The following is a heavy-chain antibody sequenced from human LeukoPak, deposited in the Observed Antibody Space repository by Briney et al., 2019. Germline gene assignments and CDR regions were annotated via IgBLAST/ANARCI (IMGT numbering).Heavy chain of an antibody. CDR2: IYYSGST. Sequence: SETLSLTCTVSGGSISSSSYYWGWIRQPPGKGLEWIGSIYYSGSTYYNPSLKSRVTISVDTSKNQFSLKLSSVTPEDTAVYFCVRLVGGDIDYWGQGTLVTVSS. CDR1: GGSISSSSYY. CDR3: VRLVGGDIDY. D-gene: IGHD5-12*01. J-gene: IGHJ4*02. V-gene: IGHV4-39*01.